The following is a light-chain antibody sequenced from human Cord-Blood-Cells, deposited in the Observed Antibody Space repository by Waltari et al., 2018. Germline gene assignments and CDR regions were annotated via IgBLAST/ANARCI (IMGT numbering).Light chain of an antibody. CDR1: QSISSY. J-gene: IGKJ2*01. V-gene: IGKV1-39*01. CDR2: AAS. Sequence: QMTQSPSSLSASVGDIVTITCLASQSISSYLNGYQQKPGKAPKLLIYAASSLQSGVPSMFSGSGSATDFTLTISSLQPEDCATYYWQQSYSTPYTFGQGTKLEIK. CDR3: QQSYSTPYT.